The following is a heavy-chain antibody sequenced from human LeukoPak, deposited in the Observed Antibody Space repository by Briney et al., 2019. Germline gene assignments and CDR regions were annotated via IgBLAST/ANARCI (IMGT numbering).Heavy chain of an antibody. CDR1: GFTVSSNY. CDR3: VREGGEYLSGPFDY. J-gene: IGHJ4*02. CDR2: IKQDGSEK. V-gene: IGHV3-7*01. Sequence: PGGSLRLSCAASGFTVSSNYMSWVRQAPGKGLEWVANIKQDGSEKYYVDSVKGRFTISRDNAKNSLYLQMNSLRADDTAVYYCVREGGEYLSGPFDYWGRGTLVTVSS. D-gene: IGHD1-26*01.